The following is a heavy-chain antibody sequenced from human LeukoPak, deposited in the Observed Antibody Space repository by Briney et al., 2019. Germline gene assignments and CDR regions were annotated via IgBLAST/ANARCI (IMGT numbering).Heavy chain of an antibody. CDR2: ISSSGSTI. V-gene: IGHV3-48*03. Sequence: GGSLRLSCAASGFTFSNYAMNWVRQAPGKGLEWVSYISSSGSTIYYADSVKGRFTISRDNAKNSLYLQMNSLRAEDTAVYYCATARDYYYIDVWGKGTTVTISS. CDR3: ATARDYYYIDV. J-gene: IGHJ6*03. CDR1: GFTFSNYA.